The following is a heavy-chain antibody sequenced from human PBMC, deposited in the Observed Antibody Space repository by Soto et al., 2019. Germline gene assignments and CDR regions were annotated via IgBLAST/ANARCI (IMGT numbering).Heavy chain of an antibody. CDR3: ARTLSGYTYGSRQFYFDS. V-gene: IGHV4-4*07. CDR1: GDPFTSYF. D-gene: IGHD5-18*01. Sequence: QVQLQESGPGLVKPSETLSLTCTVSGDPFTSYFWTWIRQPAGKGLEWIGHMFPGGSTNHNPSLKSRVTLSVDTSKNQFSLNLTSVTAAVTAVYYCARTLSGYTYGSRQFYFDSWGQGILVTVSS. CDR2: MFPGGST. J-gene: IGHJ4*02.